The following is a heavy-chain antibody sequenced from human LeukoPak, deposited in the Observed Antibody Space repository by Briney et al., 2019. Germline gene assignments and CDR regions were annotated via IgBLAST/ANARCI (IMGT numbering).Heavy chain of an antibody. J-gene: IGHJ4*02. CDR3: ASQGRGWYGNSIDY. CDR1: GFTFSSYA. Sequence: GGSLRLSCAASGFTFSSYAMSWVRQAPGKGLEWVSAISGSGGSTYYADSVKGRFTISRDNSKNTLYLQMNSLRAEDTAVYYCASQGRGWYGNSIDYWGQGTLVTVSS. V-gene: IGHV3-23*01. D-gene: IGHD6-19*01. CDR2: ISGSGGST.